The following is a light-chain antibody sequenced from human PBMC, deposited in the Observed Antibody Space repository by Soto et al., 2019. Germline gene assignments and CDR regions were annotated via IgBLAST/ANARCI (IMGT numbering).Light chain of an antibody. V-gene: IGLV2-14*01. J-gene: IGLJ1*01. CDR1: SSDVGDYDY. CDR2: EVT. CDR3: SSYTSRRTQV. Sequence: QSVLTQPAPVSASPGQSITISCTGTSSDVGDYDYVSWYQQHPGKAPKLMIYEVTNRPSGVSNRFSGSKSGNTASLTISGLQAEDEADYYCSSYTSRRTQVFGTGTKVTVL.